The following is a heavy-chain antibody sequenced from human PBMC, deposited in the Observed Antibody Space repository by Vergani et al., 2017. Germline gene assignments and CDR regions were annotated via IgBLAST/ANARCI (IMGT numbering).Heavy chain of an antibody. CDR2: LNPNSGNT. D-gene: IGHD1-26*01. V-gene: IGHV1-8*03. J-gene: IGHJ4*02. Sequence: QVQLVQSGAEVKKPGASVKVSCKASGYPFTSYDINWVRQATGQGLEWMGWLNPNSGNTGNAQKFQGRVTITRDTSKSTAYMELRSLRSEDTAVYYCARVNGSPDYWGQGTLVTVSS. CDR1: GYPFTSYD. CDR3: ARVNGSPDY.